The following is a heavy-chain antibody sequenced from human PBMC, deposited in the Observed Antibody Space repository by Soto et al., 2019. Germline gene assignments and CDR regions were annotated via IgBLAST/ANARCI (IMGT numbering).Heavy chain of an antibody. CDR3: AKDNDRGVINYFDY. Sequence: GGSLRLSCAASGFTFNSYAMSWVRQAPGKGLEWVSAISGSGGSTYYADSVKGRFTISRDNSKNTLYLQMNSLRAEDTAVYYCAKDNDRGVINYFDYWGQGTLVTVSS. CDR2: ISGSGGST. V-gene: IGHV3-23*01. CDR1: GFTFNSYA. D-gene: IGHD3-10*02. J-gene: IGHJ4*02.